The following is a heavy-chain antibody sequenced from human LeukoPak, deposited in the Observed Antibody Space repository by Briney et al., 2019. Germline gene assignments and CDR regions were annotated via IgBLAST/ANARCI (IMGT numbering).Heavy chain of an antibody. D-gene: IGHD2-15*01. CDR3: ARGRNTVEV. V-gene: IGHV3-11*05. CDR2: ISSISSDT. CDR1: GFTFSDYY. Sequence: PGGSLRLSCAASGFTFSDYYMSWIRQAPGKGLEWVSYISSISSDTNYADSVKGRFTISRDNAKNSLSLQMNSLRAEDTAVYYCARGRNTVEVWGQGTLVTVSS. J-gene: IGHJ4*02.